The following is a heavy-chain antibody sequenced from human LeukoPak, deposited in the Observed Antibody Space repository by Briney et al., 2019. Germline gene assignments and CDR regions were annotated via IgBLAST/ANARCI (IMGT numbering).Heavy chain of an antibody. CDR3: AGTYCGGDCYRARGYFDL. Sequence: SETLSLTCTVSGGSISSSSYYWGWIRQPPGKGLVWIGSIYYSGSTYYNPSLKSRVTISVDTSKNQFSLKLSSVTAADTAVYYCAGTYCGGDCYRARGYFDLWGRGTLVTVSS. D-gene: IGHD2-21*02. V-gene: IGHV4-39*01. CDR1: GGSISSSSYY. CDR2: IYYSGST. J-gene: IGHJ2*01.